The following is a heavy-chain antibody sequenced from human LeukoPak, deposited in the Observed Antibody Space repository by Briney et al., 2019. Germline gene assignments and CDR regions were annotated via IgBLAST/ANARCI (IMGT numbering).Heavy chain of an antibody. J-gene: IGHJ4*02. D-gene: IGHD3-10*01. CDR1: GYTFTNYA. Sequence: GASVKVSCKASGYTFTNYAMNWVRQAPGQGLEWMGIINPSGGSTSYAQKFQGRVTMTRDMSTSTVYMELSSLRSEDTAVYYCARFDANYGSGSLMFDYWGQGTLVTVSS. CDR2: INPSGGST. CDR3: ARFDANYGSGSLMFDY. V-gene: IGHV1-46*01.